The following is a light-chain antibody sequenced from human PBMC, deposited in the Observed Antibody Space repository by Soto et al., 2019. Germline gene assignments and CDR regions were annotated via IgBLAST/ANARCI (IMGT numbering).Light chain of an antibody. CDR2: GTS. Sequence: EIVFTQSPCTLSLSPGERATLSCRASQSVPRSYLAWYQQKPGQAPRLLIYGTSSRATGIPDRFSGSGSGTDFTLTISRLEPEDFAVFYCQQYGSSITFGQGTRLEIK. J-gene: IGKJ5*01. V-gene: IGKV3-20*01. CDR1: QSVPRSY. CDR3: QQYGSSIT.